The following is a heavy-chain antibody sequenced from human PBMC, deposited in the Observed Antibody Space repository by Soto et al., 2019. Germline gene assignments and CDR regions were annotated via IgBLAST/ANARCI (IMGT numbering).Heavy chain of an antibody. D-gene: IGHD5-12*01. CDR3: ASGGRDGYNSTPLLGY. J-gene: IGHJ4*02. CDR2: IIPIFGTA. CDR1: GGTFSSYA. V-gene: IGHV1-69*13. Sequence: ASVKVSCKASGGTFSSYAISWVRQAPGQGLEWMGGIIPIFGTANYAQKFQGRVTITADESTSTAYMELSSLRSEDTAVYYCASGGRDGYNSTPLLGYWGQGTLVTVSS.